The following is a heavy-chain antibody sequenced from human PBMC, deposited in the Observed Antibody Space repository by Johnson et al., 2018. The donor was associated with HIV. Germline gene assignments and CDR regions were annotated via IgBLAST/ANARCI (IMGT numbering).Heavy chain of an antibody. V-gene: IGHV3-66*01. CDR2: ISSGGST. CDR1: GFTVSSNY. Sequence: EVQLVESGGGLVQPGGSLRLSCAASGFTVSSNYMSWVRQAPGKGLEWVSVISSGGSTYYADSVKGRFTISRDNSKNTLYLQMNSLRAEDTAVYYCMLRTHAEKAFDIWGQGTMVTVSS. CDR3: MLRTHAEKAFDI. J-gene: IGHJ3*02. D-gene: IGHD2-8*01.